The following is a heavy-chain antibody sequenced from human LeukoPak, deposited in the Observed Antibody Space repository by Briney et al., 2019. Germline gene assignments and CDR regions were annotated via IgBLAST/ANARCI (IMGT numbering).Heavy chain of an antibody. CDR3: ASSVSKGWFDP. V-gene: IGHV1-2*02. Sequence: ASVKVSCKASGYTFTTYGINWVRQAPGQGLEWMGWINPNSGGTNYAQKFQGRVTMTRDTSISTAYMELSRLRSDDTAVYYCASSVSKGWFDPWGQGTLVTVSS. J-gene: IGHJ5*02. CDR2: INPNSGGT. CDR1: GYTFTTYG.